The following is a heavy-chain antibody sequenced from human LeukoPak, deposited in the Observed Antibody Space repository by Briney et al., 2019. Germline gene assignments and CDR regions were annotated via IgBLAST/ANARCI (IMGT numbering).Heavy chain of an antibody. D-gene: IGHD3-10*01. CDR3: ARDEITMVRGVPYYYYGMDV. V-gene: IGHV3-48*01. CDR1: GFTFSSYS. J-gene: IGHJ6*02. Sequence: GGSLRLSCAASGFTFSSYSMNWVRQAPGKGLEWVSYISSSSSTIYYADSVKGRFTISRDNAKNSLYLQMNSLRAEDTAVYYCARDEITMVRGVPYYYYGMDVWGQGATVTVSS. CDR2: ISSSSSTI.